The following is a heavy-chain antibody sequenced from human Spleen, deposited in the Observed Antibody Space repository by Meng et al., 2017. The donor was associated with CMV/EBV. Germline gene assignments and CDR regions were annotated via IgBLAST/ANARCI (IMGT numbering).Heavy chain of an antibody. CDR1: GFTFDDYG. CDR3: ARSLFDSNDPFDY. V-gene: IGHV3-21*01. CDR2: ISPYSVNI. D-gene: IGHD3-22*01. J-gene: IGHJ4*02. Sequence: GGSLRLSCVAAGFTFDDYGMSWVRQAPGKGLEWVSYISPYSVNIHYADSVKGRFTISRDNAKNSLYLQINSLRADDTAVYYRARSLFDSNDPFDYWGQGTVVTVSS.